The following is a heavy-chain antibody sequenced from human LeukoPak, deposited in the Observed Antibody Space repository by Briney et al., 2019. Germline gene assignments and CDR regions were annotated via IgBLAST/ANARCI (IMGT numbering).Heavy chain of an antibody. D-gene: IGHD3-10*01. CDR3: ADFGSGSYCFDY. J-gene: IGHJ4*02. CDR1: GFTFSNFG. CDR2: TWYDGSNK. Sequence: PGASLRLSCAASGFTFSNFGMHWVRQAPDKVLEWVAATWYDGSNKYYADSVKGRFTISRDNSKNTLYLQMDSLRAEDTAIYYCADFGSGSYCFDYWGQGTLVTVSS. V-gene: IGHV3-33*01.